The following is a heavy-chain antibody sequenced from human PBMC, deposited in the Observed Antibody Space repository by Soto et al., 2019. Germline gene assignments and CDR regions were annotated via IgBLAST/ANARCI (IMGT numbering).Heavy chain of an antibody. V-gene: IGHV4-4*07. CDR2: IFASGTT. CDR3: ATYSDTYLNWLDP. D-gene: IGHD5-12*01. J-gene: IGHJ5*02. CDR1: GASIQGYY. Sequence: SETLSLTCSVSGASIQGYYWAWIRQPAGKGLEWIGRIFASGTTNYNPSLRSRVTLSIDTSKNQFSLKLRSVTAADTALYYCATYSDTYLNWLDPWGQGTLVTVSS.